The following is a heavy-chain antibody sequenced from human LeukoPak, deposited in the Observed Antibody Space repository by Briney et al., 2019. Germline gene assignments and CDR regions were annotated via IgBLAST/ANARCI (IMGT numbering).Heavy chain of an antibody. CDR2: ISSSSGDI. CDR1: GFIFSSYA. Sequence: PGGSLRLSCRASGFIFSSYALNWVRRAPGQGLEWVSSISSSSGDIYYTDSVKGRFTISRDNARKSLYLQMNSLRVEDTAVYYCVRDYGGSSGAFDLWGQRTIVTVSS. CDR3: VRDYGGSSGAFDL. V-gene: IGHV3-21*01. D-gene: IGHD4-23*01. J-gene: IGHJ3*01.